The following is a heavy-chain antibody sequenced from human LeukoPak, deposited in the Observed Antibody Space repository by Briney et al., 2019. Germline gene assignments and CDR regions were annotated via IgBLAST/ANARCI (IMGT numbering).Heavy chain of an antibody. CDR2: IYYSGST. CDR1: GGSISSYY. CDR3: ARADGSGSYYCYYYYMDV. J-gene: IGHJ6*03. V-gene: IGHV4-59*01. D-gene: IGHD3-10*01. Sequence: AETLSLTCTVSGGSISSYYWSWIRQPPGKGLEWIGYIYYSGSTNYNPSLKSRVTISVDTSKNQFSLKLSSVTAADTAVYYCARADGSGSYYCYYYYMDVWGKGTTVTVSS.